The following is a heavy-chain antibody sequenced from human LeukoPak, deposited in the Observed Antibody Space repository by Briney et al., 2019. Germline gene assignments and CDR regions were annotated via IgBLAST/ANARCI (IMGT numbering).Heavy chain of an antibody. D-gene: IGHD1-1*01. Sequence: SETLSLTCTVSGGSISSSSYYWGWIRQPPGKGLEWIGSIYYSGSTYYNPSLKSRVTISVDTSKNQFSLKLSSVTAADTAVYYCAQSWDRPWIFDYWGQGTLVTVSS. CDR1: GGSISSSSYY. J-gene: IGHJ4*02. V-gene: IGHV4-39*07. CDR3: AQSWDRPWIFDY. CDR2: IYYSGST.